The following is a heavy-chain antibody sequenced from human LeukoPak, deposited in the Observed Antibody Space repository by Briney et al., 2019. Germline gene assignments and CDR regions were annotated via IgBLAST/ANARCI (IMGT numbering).Heavy chain of an antibody. CDR2: IHYSGST. CDR1: GGSISSYY. V-gene: IGHV4-59*01. Sequence: PSETLSLTCTVSGGSISSYYWSWNRQPPGKGLEWLGYIHYSGSTYYNPSLKSRVTISVDTSKNQFSLKVTSVTAADTAVYYCARDRRAGQSGYWFDPWGQGTLVTVSS. J-gene: IGHJ5*02. D-gene: IGHD3-22*01. CDR3: ARDRRAGQSGYWFDP.